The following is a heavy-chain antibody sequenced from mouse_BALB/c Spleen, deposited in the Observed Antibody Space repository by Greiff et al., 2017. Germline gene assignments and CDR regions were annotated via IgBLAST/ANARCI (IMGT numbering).Heavy chain of an antibody. V-gene: IGHV1-82*01. J-gene: IGHJ4*01. D-gene: IGHD2-1*01. CDR2: IYPGDGDT. CDR1: GYAFSSSW. CDR3: ARSGGYGNYAMDY. Sequence: VQLQQSGPELVKPGASVKISCKASGYAFSSSWMNWVKQRPGQGLEWIGRIYPGDGDTNYNGKFKGKATLTADKSSSTAYMQLSSLTSVDSAVYFCARSGGYGNYAMDYWGQGTSVTVSS.